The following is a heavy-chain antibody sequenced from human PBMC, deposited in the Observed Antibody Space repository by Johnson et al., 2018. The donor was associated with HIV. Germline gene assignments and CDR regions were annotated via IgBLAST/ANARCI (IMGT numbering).Heavy chain of an antibody. V-gene: IGHV3-23*04. CDR2: ISASGVTK. Sequence: VQLVESGGGLVKPGGSLRLSCAASGFTFSNAWMSWVRQAPGKGLEWVSGISASGVTKDYADSVKGRLTISRDNSKNTLYLQMNSLRIEDTAVYYCAKVRSSSWYDAFDIWGQGTMVTVS. CDR1: GFTFSNAW. CDR3: AKVRSSSWYDAFDI. D-gene: IGHD6-13*01. J-gene: IGHJ3*02.